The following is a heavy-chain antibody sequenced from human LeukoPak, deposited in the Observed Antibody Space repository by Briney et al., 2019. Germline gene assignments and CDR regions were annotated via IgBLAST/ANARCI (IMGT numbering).Heavy chain of an antibody. V-gene: IGHV3-15*01. CDR1: GFIFSNAW. CDR3: TTDLYYDSSGYYYGGFNAFDI. Sequence: GGSLRLSCAASGFIFSNAWMSWVRQAPGKGLEWVGRITSKTDGGTADYTPPVKGRFTISRDDSKNTLYLQMNSLKTEDTAVYYCTTDLYYDSSGYYYGGFNAFDIWGQGTMVTVSS. D-gene: IGHD3-22*01. J-gene: IGHJ3*02. CDR2: ITSKTDGGTA.